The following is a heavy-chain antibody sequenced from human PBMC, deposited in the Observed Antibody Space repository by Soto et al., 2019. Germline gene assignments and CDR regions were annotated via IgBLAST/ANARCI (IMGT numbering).Heavy chain of an antibody. CDR2: IYSGGST. CDR3: ARESRGTTHYYYYYYGMDV. V-gene: IGHV3-53*01. CDR1: GFTVSSNY. Sequence: AGGSLRLSCAASGFTVSSNYVSWVRQAPGKGLEWVSVIYSGGSTYYADSVKGRFTISRDNSKNTLYLRMNSLRAEDTAVYYCARESRGTTHYYYYYYGMDVWGQGTTVTVSS. D-gene: IGHD4-17*01. J-gene: IGHJ6*02.